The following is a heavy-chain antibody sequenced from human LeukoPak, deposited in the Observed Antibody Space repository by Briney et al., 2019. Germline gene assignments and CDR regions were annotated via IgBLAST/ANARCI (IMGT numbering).Heavy chain of an antibody. CDR1: GGSISSYY. CDR2: IYYSGST. CDR3: ATLRYFDWLRGTDLDY. Sequence: SETLSLTCTVSGGSISSYYWSWIRQPPGKGLEWIGYIYYSGSTNYNPSLKSRVTISVDTSKNQFSLKLSSVTAADTAVYYCATLRYFDWLRGTDLDYWGQGTLVTVSS. D-gene: IGHD3-9*01. V-gene: IGHV4-59*08. J-gene: IGHJ4*02.